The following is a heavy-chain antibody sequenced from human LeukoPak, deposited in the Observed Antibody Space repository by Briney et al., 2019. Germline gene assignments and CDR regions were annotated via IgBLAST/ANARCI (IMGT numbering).Heavy chain of an antibody. CDR3: ARVSRYCSSTSCRILDY. V-gene: IGHV1-2*02. D-gene: IGHD2-2*01. J-gene: IGHJ4*02. CDR1: GYTFTGDY. CDR2: INPNSGGT. Sequence: ASVKVSCKASGYTFTGDYMHWVRQAPGQGLEWMGWINPNSGGTNYAQKFQGRVTMTSDTSISTAYMELSRLRSDDTAVYYCARVSRYCSSTSCRILDYWGQGTLVTVSS.